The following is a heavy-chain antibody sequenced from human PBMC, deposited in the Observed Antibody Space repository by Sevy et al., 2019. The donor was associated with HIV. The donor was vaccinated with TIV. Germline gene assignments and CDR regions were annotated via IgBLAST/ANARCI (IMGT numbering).Heavy chain of an antibody. CDR1: GFTVSSNY. Sequence: GGSLRLSCAASGFTVSSNYMSWVRQAPGKGLEWVSVIYSGGSTYYADSGKGRFTISRDNSKNTLYLQMNSLRAEDTAVYYCAREFAAAGTFYYYYMDVWGKGTTVTVSS. J-gene: IGHJ6*03. D-gene: IGHD6-13*01. CDR2: IYSGGST. V-gene: IGHV3-53*01. CDR3: AREFAAAGTFYYYYMDV.